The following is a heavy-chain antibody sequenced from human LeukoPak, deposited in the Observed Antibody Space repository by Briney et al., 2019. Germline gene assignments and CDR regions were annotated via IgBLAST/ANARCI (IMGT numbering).Heavy chain of an antibody. CDR1: GFTFVNAS. J-gene: IGHJ5*02. CDR2: KPEGGTT. V-gene: IGHV3-15*01. Sequence: GGSLRLSCLTSGFTFVNASMSWVRQAPGKGLEWVGLKPEGGTTFYAAPVRGRFTISRDDSRNTLYLQMTSLTIGDTGVYYCTTGNPWGQGTLVTVSS. CDR3: TTGNP.